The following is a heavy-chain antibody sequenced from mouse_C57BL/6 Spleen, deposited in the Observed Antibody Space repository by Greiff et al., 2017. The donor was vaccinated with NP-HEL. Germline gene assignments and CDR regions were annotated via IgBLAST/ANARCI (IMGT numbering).Heavy chain of an antibody. CDR2: IDPETGGT. V-gene: IGHV1-15*01. Sequence: QVQLVESGAELVRPGASVTLSCKASGYTFTDYEMHWVKQTPVHGLEWIGAIDPETGGTAYNQKFKGKAILTADKSSSTAYMELRSLTSEDSAVYYCTRYYYGSSYPYYFDYWGQGTTLTVSS. CDR3: TRYYYGSSYPYYFDY. CDR1: GYTFTDYE. D-gene: IGHD1-1*01. J-gene: IGHJ2*01.